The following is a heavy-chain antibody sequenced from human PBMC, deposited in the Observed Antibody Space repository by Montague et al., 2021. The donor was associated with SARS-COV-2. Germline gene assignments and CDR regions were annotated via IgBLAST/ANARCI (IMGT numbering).Heavy chain of an antibody. V-gene: IGHV4-59*01. Sequence: SETLSLICTVSGASISSYYWSWIRQPPGKGLEWIGYIYYSGSTNYNPSLKSRVTISVDTSKNQFSLKLSSVTAADTAVYYCARVSRITIFGVVGWFDPWGQGTLVTVSS. CDR2: IYYSGST. CDR3: ARVSRITIFGVVGWFDP. CDR1: GASISSYY. D-gene: IGHD3-3*01. J-gene: IGHJ5*02.